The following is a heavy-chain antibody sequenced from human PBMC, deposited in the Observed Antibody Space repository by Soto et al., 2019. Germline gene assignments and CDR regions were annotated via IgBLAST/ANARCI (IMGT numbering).Heavy chain of an antibody. CDR1: GFTFSNAW. V-gene: IGHV3-15*01. J-gene: IGHJ6*04. D-gene: IGHD3-3*01. CDR3: ATEPNSKHDDFWSGGV. Sequence: GGSLRLSCAASGFTFSNAWMSWVRQAPGKGLEWVGRIKSKTDGGTTDYAAPVKGRFTISRDDSKNTLYLQMNSLKTEDTAVYYCATEPNSKHDDFWSGGVWGKGTTVTVSS. CDR2: IKSKTDGGTT.